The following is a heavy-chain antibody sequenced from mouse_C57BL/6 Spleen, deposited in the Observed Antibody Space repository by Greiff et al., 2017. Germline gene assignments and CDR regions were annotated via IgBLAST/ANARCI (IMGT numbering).Heavy chain of an antibody. Sequence: QVQLQQSGAELVRPGSSVKLSCKASGYTFTSYWMDWVKQRPGQGLEWIGNIYPSDSETHYNQKFKDKATLTVDKSSSTAYMQLSSLTSEDSAVYYCARGDYGYDNYFDYWGQGTTLTVSS. CDR1: GYTFTSYW. CDR2: IYPSDSET. D-gene: IGHD2-2*01. J-gene: IGHJ2*01. CDR3: ARGDYGYDNYFDY. V-gene: IGHV1-61*01.